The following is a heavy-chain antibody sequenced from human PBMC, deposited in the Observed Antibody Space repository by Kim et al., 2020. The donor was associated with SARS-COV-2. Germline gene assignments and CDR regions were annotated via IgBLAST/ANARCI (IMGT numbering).Heavy chain of an antibody. CDR3: AMDYFYGMDV. CDR1: GFSFSTYW. V-gene: IGHV3-74*01. CDR2: INSDGSST. Sequence: GGSLRLSCAASGFSFSTYWLHWVRQAPGKGLVWVSRINSDGSSTSYADSVKGRFTMSRDNAKNTLDLQMNSLRAEDTAVYYCAMDYFYGMDVWGQGTTVTVSS. J-gene: IGHJ6*02.